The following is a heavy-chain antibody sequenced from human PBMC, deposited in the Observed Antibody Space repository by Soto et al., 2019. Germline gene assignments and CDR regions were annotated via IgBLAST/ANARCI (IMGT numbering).Heavy chain of an antibody. D-gene: IGHD3-10*01. V-gene: IGHV4-30-2*01. J-gene: IGHJ6*02. CDR1: GGSISSGGYS. CDR3: ARGDWDLSGYYGMDV. CDR2: IYHSGST. Sequence: QLQLQESGSGLVKPSQTLSLTCAVSGGSISSGGYSWSWIRQPPGKGLEWIGYIYHSGSTYYNPSLKSRVTISVDRSKNQFSLKLSSVTSADTAVYYCARGDWDLSGYYGMDVWGQGTTVTVSS.